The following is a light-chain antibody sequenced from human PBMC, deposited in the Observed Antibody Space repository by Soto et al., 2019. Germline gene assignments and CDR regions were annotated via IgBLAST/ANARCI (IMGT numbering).Light chain of an antibody. CDR1: QSISSY. J-gene: IGKJ3*01. CDR3: QQSYRTPPGT. V-gene: IGKV1-39*01. Sequence: DIQMTQSPSSLSASVGDRVTITCRASQSISSYLNWYQQKPGKAPKLLIYAASSLQSKVPSRFSGSGSGTDFTLTISSLQPEEFATYYCQQSYRTPPGTFGPGTKVDIK. CDR2: AAS.